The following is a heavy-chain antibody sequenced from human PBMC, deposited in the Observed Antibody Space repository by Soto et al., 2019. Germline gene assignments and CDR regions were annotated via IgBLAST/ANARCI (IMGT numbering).Heavy chain of an antibody. V-gene: IGHV1-2*02. Sequence: QVQLVQSGAEVKKPGASVKVSCKASGHTFTSYYMHWVRQAPGQGLEWMGWINPDSGVTYYPHKFQDRVTMTRDTSISTAYMELSRLTSDDTALYYCARDRGVRDVWGQGTTVIVSS. CDR1: GHTFTSYY. D-gene: IGHD2-8*01. J-gene: IGHJ6*02. CDR3: ARDRGVRDV. CDR2: INPDSGVT.